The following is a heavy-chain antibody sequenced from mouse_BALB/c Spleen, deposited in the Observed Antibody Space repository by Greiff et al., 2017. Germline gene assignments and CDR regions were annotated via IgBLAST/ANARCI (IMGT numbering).Heavy chain of an antibody. CDR2: INPSTGYT. Sequence: QVQLQQSGAELAKPGASVKMSCKASGYTFTSYWMHWVKQRPGQGLEWIGYINPSTGYTEYNQKFKDKATLTADKSSSTAYMQLSSLTSEDSAVYYCARDDDGYYDAYWGQGTLVTVSA. V-gene: IGHV1-7*01. CDR3: ARDDDGYYDAY. D-gene: IGHD2-3*01. CDR1: GYTFTSYW. J-gene: IGHJ3*01.